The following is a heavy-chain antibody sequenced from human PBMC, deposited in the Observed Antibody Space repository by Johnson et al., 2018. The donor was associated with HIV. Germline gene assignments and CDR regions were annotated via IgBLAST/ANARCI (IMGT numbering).Heavy chain of an antibody. CDR2: ISYDGSNK. Sequence: QMQLVESGGGVVQPGRSLRLSCAASGLTFSSYAMYCVRQAPGKGLEWVAVISYDGSNKYYADSVKGRFTISRDNSKNTLYLQMNSLRAEDTAVYFCARGCRDGYTCDVFDVWGQGTRVTVSS. CDR3: ARGCRDGYTCDVFDV. CDR1: GLTFSSYA. V-gene: IGHV3-30*14. D-gene: IGHD5-24*01. J-gene: IGHJ3*01.